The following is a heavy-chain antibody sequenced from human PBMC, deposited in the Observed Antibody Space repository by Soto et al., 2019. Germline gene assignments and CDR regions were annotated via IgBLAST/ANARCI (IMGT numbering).Heavy chain of an antibody. D-gene: IGHD3-9*01. CDR3: ARTYSDIFTAGWFDP. Sequence: SETLSLTCAVSGGSISSGGYSWSWIRQPPGKGLEWIGYIYHSGSTYYNPSLKSRVTISVDRSKNQFSLKLSSVTAADTAVYYCARTYSDIFTAGWFDPWDQGTLVTVSS. J-gene: IGHJ5*02. V-gene: IGHV4-30-2*01. CDR1: GGSISSGGYS. CDR2: IYHSGST.